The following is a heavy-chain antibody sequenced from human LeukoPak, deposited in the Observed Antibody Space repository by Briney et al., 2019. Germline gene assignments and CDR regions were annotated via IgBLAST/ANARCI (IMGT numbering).Heavy chain of an antibody. CDR3: ARDGATYYYDSSGYFPPDY. D-gene: IGHD3-22*01. CDR1: GFTFSSYG. CDR2: IWYDGSNK. V-gene: IGHV3-33*01. J-gene: IGHJ4*02. Sequence: GRSLRLSCAASGFTFSSYGMHWVRQAPGKGLEWVAVIWYDGSNKYYADSVKGRFTISRDNSKNTLYLQMNSLRAEDTAVYYCARDGATYYYDSSGYFPPDYWGQGTLVTVSS.